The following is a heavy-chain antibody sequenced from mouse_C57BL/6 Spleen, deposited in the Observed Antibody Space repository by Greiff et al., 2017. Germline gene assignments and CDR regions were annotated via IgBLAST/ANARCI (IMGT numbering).Heavy chain of an antibody. V-gene: IGHV1-9*01. Sequence: VQLKESGAELMKPGASVKLSCKATGYTFTGYWIEWVKQRPGHGLEWIGEILPGSGGTNYNEKFKGKATFTADTSSNTAYMQLSSLTTEDSAIYYCARDGYCYYYAMDYWGQGTSVTVAS. CDR3: ARDGYCYYYAMDY. D-gene: IGHD2-3*01. CDR2: ILPGSGGT. CDR1: GYTFTGYW. J-gene: IGHJ4*01.